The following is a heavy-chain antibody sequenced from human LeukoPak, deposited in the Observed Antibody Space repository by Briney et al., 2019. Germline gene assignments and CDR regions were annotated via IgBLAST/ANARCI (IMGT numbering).Heavy chain of an antibody. CDR1: GGSFSGYY. V-gene: IGHV4-59*01. CDR2: IYYSGST. J-gene: IGHJ1*01. CDR3: ARGYFQH. Sequence: PSETLSLTCAVYGGSFSGYYWSWIRQPPGKGLEWIGYIYYSGSTNYNPSLKSRVTISVDTSKNQFSLKLSSVTAADTAVYYCARGYFQHWGQGTLVTVSS.